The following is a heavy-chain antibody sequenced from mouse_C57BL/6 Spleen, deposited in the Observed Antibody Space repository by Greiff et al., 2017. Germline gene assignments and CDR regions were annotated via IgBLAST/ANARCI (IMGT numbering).Heavy chain of an antibody. CDR3: ARDTTVVD. V-gene: IGHV1-20*01. CDR2: INPYNGDT. D-gene: IGHD1-1*01. J-gene: IGHJ2*01. CDR1: GYSFTGYF. Sequence: EVKLVESGPELVKPGDSVKISCKASGYSFTGYFMNWVMQSHGKSLEWLGRINPYNGDTFYNQKFKGKATLTVDKSSSTAHMELRSLTSEDSAVYYCARDTTVVDWGQGTTLTVSS.